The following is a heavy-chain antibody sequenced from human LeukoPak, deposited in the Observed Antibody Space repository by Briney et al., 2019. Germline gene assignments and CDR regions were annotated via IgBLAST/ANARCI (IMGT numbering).Heavy chain of an antibody. CDR2: ISSNGGST. Sequence: GASLRLSCSASGFTFSSYAMHWVRQAPGKGLEYVSAISSNGGSTYYADSVKGRFTISRDNSKNTLYLQMSSLRAEDTAVYCCVKREVDTAMVPCWYFDLWGRGTLVTVSS. CDR3: VKREVDTAMVPCWYFDL. V-gene: IGHV3-64D*06. J-gene: IGHJ2*01. D-gene: IGHD5-18*01. CDR1: GFTFSSYA.